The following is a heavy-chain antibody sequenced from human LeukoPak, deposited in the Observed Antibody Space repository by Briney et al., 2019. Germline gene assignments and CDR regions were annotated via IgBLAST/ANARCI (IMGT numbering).Heavy chain of an antibody. Sequence: GSLRLSFAASGFTFINYAMNWVRQAPGKGLEWVSLISSSGDNAYYADSVRGRFTISRDKSKNTVSLQMNSLRGEDTAVYYCAKDVRVGGGGMDVWGQGTPVTVSS. CDR1: GFTFINYA. CDR3: AKDVRVGGGGMDV. V-gene: IGHV3-23*01. D-gene: IGHD1-26*01. J-gene: IGHJ6*02. CDR2: ISSSGDNA.